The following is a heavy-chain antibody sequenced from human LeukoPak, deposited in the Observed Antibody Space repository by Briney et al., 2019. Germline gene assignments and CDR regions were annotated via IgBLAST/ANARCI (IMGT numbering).Heavy chain of an antibody. CDR3: AKGREGYCSSTSCYWGAFDI. CDR2: ISGSGGST. D-gene: IGHD2-2*01. V-gene: IGHV3-23*01. J-gene: IGHJ3*02. CDR1: GFTFSSYA. Sequence: GGSLRLSCAASGFTFSSYAMSWVRQAPGKGLEWVSAISGSGGSTYYADSVRGRFTISRDNSKNTLYLQMNSLRAEDTAVYYCAKGREGYCSSTSCYWGAFDIWGQGTMVTVSS.